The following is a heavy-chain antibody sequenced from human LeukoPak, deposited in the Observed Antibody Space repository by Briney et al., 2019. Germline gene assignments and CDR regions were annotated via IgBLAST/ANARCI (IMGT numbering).Heavy chain of an antibody. D-gene: IGHD6-19*01. CDR3: ARRGTSGWAYYFDF. CDR2: VYRSGSS. Sequence: SETLSLTCTVSGDSITTSPNYWGWIRQLPGKGLEWIGSVYRSGSSYYNPSLNNRVSISVDTSKNQFTLNLTSVTAADTAVYYCARRGTSGWAYYFDFWGQGSLLTVSS. CDR1: GDSITTSPNY. V-gene: IGHV4-39*01. J-gene: IGHJ4*02.